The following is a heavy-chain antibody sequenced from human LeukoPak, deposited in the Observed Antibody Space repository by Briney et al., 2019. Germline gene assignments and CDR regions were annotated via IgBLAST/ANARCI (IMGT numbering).Heavy chain of an antibody. CDR3: ARALYYSSGYFFFDY. CDR1: GGSLSGSY. J-gene: IGHJ4*02. D-gene: IGHD3-22*01. Sequence: SETLSLTCSVSGGSLSGSYWSWIRQPPGKGLEWIGYIYYSGRTNYNPSLKSRVTISLDTSKNQFSLKLTSVTAADTAVYYCARALYYSSGYFFFDYWGQGILVTVSS. CDR2: IYYSGRT. V-gene: IGHV4-59*12.